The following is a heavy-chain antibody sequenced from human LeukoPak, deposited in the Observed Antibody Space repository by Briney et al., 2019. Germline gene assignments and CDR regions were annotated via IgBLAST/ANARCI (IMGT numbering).Heavy chain of an antibody. CDR1: GGSVSSNSAA. Sequence: SQTLSLTCAISGGSVSSNSAAWNWIRQSPSRGLEWQGRTYYRSKWYNDYAVSVKSRITINPDTSKNQFSLQLNSVTPEDTAVYYCARGNDYVWGSYRYSYVPRENWFDPWGQGTLVTVSS. V-gene: IGHV6-1*01. D-gene: IGHD3-16*02. CDR2: TYYRSKWYN. CDR3: ARGNDYVWGSYRYSYVPRENWFDP. J-gene: IGHJ5*02.